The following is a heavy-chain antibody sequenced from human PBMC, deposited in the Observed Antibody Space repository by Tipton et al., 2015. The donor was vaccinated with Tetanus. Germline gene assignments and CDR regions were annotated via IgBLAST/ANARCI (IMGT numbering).Heavy chain of an antibody. Sequence: TLSLTCTVPGDSISTYCWNWVRQPAGKGPEWIGRTYTSGSTSGSTHYNPSLKSRATLSLDTSKSQFSLKLSSLTAADTAVYYCTRVTISSGWSDIWGQGTLVTVSS. J-gene: IGHJ3*02. CDR2: TYTSGSTSGST. CDR1: GDSISTYC. CDR3: TRVTISSGWSDI. V-gene: IGHV4-4*07. D-gene: IGHD6-19*01.